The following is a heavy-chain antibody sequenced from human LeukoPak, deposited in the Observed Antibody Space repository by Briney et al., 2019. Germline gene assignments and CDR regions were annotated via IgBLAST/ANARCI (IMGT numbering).Heavy chain of an antibody. D-gene: IGHD2-21*02. CDR2: ISGSGGST. CDR1: GFTFRSHA. V-gene: IGHV3-23*01. Sequence: GGSLRLSCVGSGFTFRSHAMSWVRQAPGKGLEWVSAISGSGGSTYYADSVKGRFTISRDNSKNTLYLQMNSLRAEDTAVYYCAKGWDIVVVTAIQQGDDAFDIWGQGTMVTVSS. CDR3: AKGWDIVVVTAIQQGDDAFDI. J-gene: IGHJ3*02.